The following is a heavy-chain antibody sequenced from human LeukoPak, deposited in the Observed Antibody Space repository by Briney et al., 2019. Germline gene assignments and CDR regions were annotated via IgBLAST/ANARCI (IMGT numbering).Heavy chain of an antibody. CDR2: INHSGST. D-gene: IGHD3-22*01. CDR1: GGSLNGYY. V-gene: IGHV4-34*01. J-gene: IGHJ4*02. Sequence: SETLSLTCAVYGGSLNGYYWSWIRQPPGKGLEWSGEINHSGSTNYNPSLKSRVTISVDTSKKQFSLKLSSVTAADTAVYYCVTYYFDSSGPKKNYWGQGTLATVSS. CDR3: VTYYFDSSGPKKNY.